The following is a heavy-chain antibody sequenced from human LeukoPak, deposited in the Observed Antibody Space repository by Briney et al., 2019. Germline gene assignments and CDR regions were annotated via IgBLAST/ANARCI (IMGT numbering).Heavy chain of an antibody. V-gene: IGHV3-30-3*01. CDR1: GFTFRSYA. CDR2: ISYDGSNK. CDR3: AREIFNGFDI. Sequence: GGSLRLSCAGSGFTFRSYAMHRVRQTPGKGLEWVAVISYDGSNKDYADSMKGRFTISRDNSKNTLYLQMNSLGAEDTAVYYCAREIFNGFDIWGQGTMVTVSS. J-gene: IGHJ3*02.